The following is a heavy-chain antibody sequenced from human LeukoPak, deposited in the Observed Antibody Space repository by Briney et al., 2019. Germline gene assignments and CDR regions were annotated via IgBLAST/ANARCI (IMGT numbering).Heavy chain of an antibody. Sequence: GGSLRLSCAASGFTFNNYAMTWVRQAPGKGLEWVSGISGSGDNTYHAHTVKGRFTIPRDNSKNTLYLQMNSLRAEDTAVYYCAKGTAYVSGWHFDYWGQGTLVTVSS. CDR3: AKGTAYVSGWHFDY. CDR1: GFTFNNYA. D-gene: IGHD6-19*01. CDR2: ISGSGDNT. J-gene: IGHJ4*02. V-gene: IGHV3-23*01.